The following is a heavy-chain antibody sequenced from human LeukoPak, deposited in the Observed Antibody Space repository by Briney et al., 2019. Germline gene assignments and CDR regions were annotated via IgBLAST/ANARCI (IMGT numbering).Heavy chain of an antibody. Sequence: ASVKVSCKAYGYSFTTYDINWVRQSPGQGVEWIGWMNPNRGKSNFAQKVQGRVTMTRTTSISTAYMEVSSLRSEDTAVCYCARGLSPSDYWGQGTLVTVSS. CDR2: MNPNRGKS. V-gene: IGHV1-8*01. CDR1: GYSFTTYD. CDR3: ARGLSPSDY. J-gene: IGHJ4*02.